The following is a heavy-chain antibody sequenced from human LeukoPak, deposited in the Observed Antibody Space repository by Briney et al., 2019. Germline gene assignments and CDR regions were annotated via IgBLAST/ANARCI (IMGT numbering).Heavy chain of an antibody. V-gene: IGHV3-7*05. Sequence: PGGSLRLSCAASGFTFSNYGMHWVRQAPGKGLEWVATIKADGSAKYYVDSVKGRFTISRDNAKNSLHLQMNSLRAEDTAVYYCVREAGWSHDSWGQGTLVTVSS. CDR2: IKADGSAK. J-gene: IGHJ5*01. D-gene: IGHD3-3*01. CDR3: VREAGWSHDS. CDR1: GFTFSNYG.